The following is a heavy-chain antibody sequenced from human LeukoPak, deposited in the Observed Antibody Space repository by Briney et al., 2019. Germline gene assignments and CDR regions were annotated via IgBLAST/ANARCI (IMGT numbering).Heavy chain of an antibody. J-gene: IGHJ4*02. V-gene: IGHV3-21*01. CDR3: ARDFKAAAGAFDS. Sequence: GGSLGLSCAASGFTFSTYSMNWVRQAPGKGLEWVSLISSSSGYIYYADSVKGRFTISRDNAKISLYLQMNSLRAEDTAVYYCARDFKAAAGAFDSWGQGTLVTVSS. CDR2: ISSSSGYI. CDR1: GFTFSTYS. D-gene: IGHD6-13*01.